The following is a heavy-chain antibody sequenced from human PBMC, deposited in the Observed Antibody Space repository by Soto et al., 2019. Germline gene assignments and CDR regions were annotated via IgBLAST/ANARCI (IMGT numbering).Heavy chain of an antibody. CDR2: VNTRGGSK. V-gene: IGHV1-46*01. D-gene: IGHD3-10*01. J-gene: IGHJ6*02. CDR3: AREVTMVRGVTRFLYYYGMDV. CDR1: GSTFTSYY. Sequence: ASVKVSCKASGSTFTSYYMHWVRQAPGQGLDWMGIVNTRGGSKSYAQKFQGRVTMTRDTSTSTVYMELSSLRSEDTAVYYCAREVTMVRGVTRFLYYYGMDVWGQGTTVTVSS.